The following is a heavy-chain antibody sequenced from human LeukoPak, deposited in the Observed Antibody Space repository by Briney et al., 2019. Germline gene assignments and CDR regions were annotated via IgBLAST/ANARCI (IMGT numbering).Heavy chain of an antibody. Sequence: ASVKVSCKASGYSFTNYDIIWVRQATGPGLEWMGWMNPNRGNTGYAQNFQGRVTMTRNTSMGTAYMELSSLRSEDTAMYYCARGLFAFDPWGQGTLVTVSS. J-gene: IGHJ5*02. V-gene: IGHV1-8*01. CDR2: MNPNRGNT. D-gene: IGHD2-21*01. CDR3: ARGLFAFDP. CDR1: GYSFTNYD.